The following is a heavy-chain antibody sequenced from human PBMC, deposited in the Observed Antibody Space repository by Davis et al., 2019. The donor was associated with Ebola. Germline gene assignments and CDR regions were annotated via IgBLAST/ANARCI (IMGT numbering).Heavy chain of an antibody. D-gene: IGHD2-15*01. CDR2: IIPIFGTA. V-gene: IGHV1-69*13. CDR3: ASPTLAGQPMDV. J-gene: IGHJ6*03. Sequence: SVKVSCKASGGTFSSYAISWVRQAPGQGLEWMGGIIPIFGTANYAQKFQGRVTITADESTSTAYMELSSLRSEDTAVYYCASPTLAGQPMDVWGKGTTVTVSS. CDR1: GGTFSSYA.